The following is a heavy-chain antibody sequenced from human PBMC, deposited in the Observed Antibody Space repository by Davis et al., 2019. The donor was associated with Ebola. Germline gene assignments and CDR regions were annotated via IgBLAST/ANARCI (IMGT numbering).Heavy chain of an antibody. CDR1: GFTFSSYA. V-gene: IGHV3-21*01. J-gene: IGHJ4*02. CDR2: VSASASHI. Sequence: GESLKISCEASGFTFSSYAMHWVRQAPGKGLEWVSSVSASASHIFYADSLRGRFTISRDNAKNSVHLHMSSLRVDDTAVYYCARDLSYYLDHWGQGTLVTVSS. CDR3: ARDLSYYLDH.